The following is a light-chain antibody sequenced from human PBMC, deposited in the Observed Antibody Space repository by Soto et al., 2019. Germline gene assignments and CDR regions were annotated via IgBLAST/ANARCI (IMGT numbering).Light chain of an antibody. CDR3: SSYAGTNNLV. CDR1: SSDVGGYNY. J-gene: IGLJ2*01. V-gene: IGLV2-8*01. CDR2: EVS. Sequence: QSALTQPPSASGSPGQSVTISCTGTSSDVGGYNYVSWYLQHPGKAPKLMIYEVSKRPSGVPDRFSGSKSGNTASLTASGLQAEDEADYYCSSYAGTNNLVFGGGTKLTVL.